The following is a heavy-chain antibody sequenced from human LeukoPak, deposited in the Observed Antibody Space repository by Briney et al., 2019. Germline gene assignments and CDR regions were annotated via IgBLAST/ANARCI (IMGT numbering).Heavy chain of an antibody. CDR2: IYASGST. CDR1: GGSITSGSYY. Sequence: SETLSLTCTVSGGSITSGSYYWSWIRQPAGKGLELIGRIYASGSTNYNPSPKSRVTMSIDTSNNQFSLTLSSVTAADTDVYYCARDHSKYYDFWSGYFTWFNPWGQGTLVTVPS. D-gene: IGHD3-3*01. CDR3: ARDHSKYYDFWSGYFTWFNP. J-gene: IGHJ5*02. V-gene: IGHV4-61*02.